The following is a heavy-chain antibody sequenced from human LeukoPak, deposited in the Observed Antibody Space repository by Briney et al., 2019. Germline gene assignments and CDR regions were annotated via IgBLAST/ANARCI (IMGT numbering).Heavy chain of an antibody. CDR2: INAGNDNT. J-gene: IGHJ5*02. CDR1: GYTFTSYA. Sequence: SGYTFTSYAMHWXRQAPRQRGEWMGWINAGNDNTKYSQKFQGRVTITRHTSASTAYMQLSSLRSEDTAVYYCARDLGYCTGGTCYPNWFDPWGQGTLVTVSS. CDR3: ARDLGYCTGGTCYPNWFDP. V-gene: IGHV1-3*01. D-gene: IGHD2-15*01.